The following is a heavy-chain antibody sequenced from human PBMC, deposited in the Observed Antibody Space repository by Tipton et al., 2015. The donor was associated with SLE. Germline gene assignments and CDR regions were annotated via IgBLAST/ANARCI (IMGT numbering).Heavy chain of an antibody. CDR1: GDSISGHY. Sequence: TLSLTCNVSGDSISGHYWSWIRQPPGKGLEWIGYIYYSGSTNYNPSLKSRVTISVDTSKNQFSLKLSSVTAADTAVYYCAREGERMMDAFDIWGQGTMVTVSS. J-gene: IGHJ3*02. V-gene: IGHV4-59*11. D-gene: IGHD3-16*01. CDR2: IYYSGST. CDR3: AREGERMMDAFDI.